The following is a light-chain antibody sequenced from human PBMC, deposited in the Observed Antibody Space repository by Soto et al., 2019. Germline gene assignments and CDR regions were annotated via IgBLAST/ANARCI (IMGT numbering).Light chain of an antibody. CDR3: QESYSTPAVS. CDR1: QNIDNY. CDR2: ATS. V-gene: IGKV1-39*01. Sequence: DIQMTQSPSSLSASLGDRVTTTCRASQNIDNYLNWYQHKPGKAPKLLIYATSTLQSGVPARFSGSGSGTEFTLTISSLQAEDFATYFCQESYSTPAVSFGGGTKVDIK. J-gene: IGKJ4*01.